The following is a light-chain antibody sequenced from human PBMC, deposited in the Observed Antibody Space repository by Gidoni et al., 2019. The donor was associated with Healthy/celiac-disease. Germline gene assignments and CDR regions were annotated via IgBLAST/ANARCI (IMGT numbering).Light chain of an antibody. J-gene: IGLJ2*01. V-gene: IGLV2-14*01. CDR1: SSDVGGYNY. CDR3: SSYTSSSTRV. CDR2: EVS. Sequence: SALTHPASVSGSPGPSITISCTGTSSDVGGYNYVSWYQQHPGKAPKLMIYEVSNRPSGVSNRFSGSKSGNTASLTISGLQAEDEADYYCSSYTSSSTRVFGGGTKLTVL.